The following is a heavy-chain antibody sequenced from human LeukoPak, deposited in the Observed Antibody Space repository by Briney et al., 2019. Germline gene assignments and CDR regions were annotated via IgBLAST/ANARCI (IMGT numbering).Heavy chain of an antibody. CDR3: AKSRKGATTPYYFDY. J-gene: IGHJ4*02. D-gene: IGHD1-26*01. V-gene: IGHV3-23*01. CDR2: ISGSGGST. Sequence: GGSLRLSCAASGFTFSSYAMSWVRQAPGKGLEWVSAISGSGGSTYYADSVKGRFTISRDNSKNALYLQMNSLRAEDTAVYYCAKSRKGATTPYYFDYWGQGTLVTVSS. CDR1: GFTFSSYA.